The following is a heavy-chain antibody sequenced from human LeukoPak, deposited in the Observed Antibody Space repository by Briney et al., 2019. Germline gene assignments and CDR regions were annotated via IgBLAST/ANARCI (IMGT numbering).Heavy chain of an antibody. CDR1: GFTVSSNY. J-gene: IGHJ4*02. Sequence: GGSLRLSCAASGFTVSSNYMSWVRQAPGKGLEWVSSISSSSSYIYYADSVKGRFTISRDNAKNSLYLQMNSLRAEDTAVYYCARSYSSSWFSFDYWGQGTLVTVSS. CDR2: ISSSSSYI. V-gene: IGHV3-21*01. CDR3: ARSYSSSWFSFDY. D-gene: IGHD6-13*01.